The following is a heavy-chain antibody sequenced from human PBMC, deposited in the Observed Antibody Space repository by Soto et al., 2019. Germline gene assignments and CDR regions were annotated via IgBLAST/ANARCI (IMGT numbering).Heavy chain of an antibody. CDR2: INHSGST. V-gene: IGHV4-34*01. Sequence: SATLSLTCAVYGGSFSGYYWSLIRQPPGKGLEWIGEINHSGSTNYNPSLKSRVTISVDTSKNQFSLKLSSVTAADTAVYYCARGWVVVPAAIRWFDPWGQGTLVTVSS. CDR1: GGSFSGYY. D-gene: IGHD2-2*02. J-gene: IGHJ5*02. CDR3: ARGWVVVPAAIRWFDP.